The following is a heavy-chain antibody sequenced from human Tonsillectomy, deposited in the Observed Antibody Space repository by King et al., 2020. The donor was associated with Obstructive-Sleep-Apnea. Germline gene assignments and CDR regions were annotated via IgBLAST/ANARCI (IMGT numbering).Heavy chain of an antibody. J-gene: IGHJ4*02. CDR3: ARHRSI. CDR1: GGSINMGGYS. Sequence: VQLQESGPGLVKPSQTLSLTCAVSGGSINMGGYSWRWIRQPPGKGLEWIGYIYYSGSTYYNPSLKSRATLSIDTSKNQISLRLSSVTATDTAVYYCARHRSIWGQGTLVTVSS. CDR2: IYYSGST. V-gene: IGHV4-30-4*07.